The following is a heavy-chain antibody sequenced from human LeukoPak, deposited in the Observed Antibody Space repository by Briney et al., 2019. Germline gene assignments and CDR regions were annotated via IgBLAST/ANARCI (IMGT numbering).Heavy chain of an antibody. CDR3: ARAREPYCSSTSCQKNYYYYYGMDV. CDR2: IYSGGST. V-gene: IGHV3-66*01. J-gene: IGHJ6*02. Sequence: GGSLRLSCAASGFTVSSNYMSWVRQAPGKGLEWVSVIYSGGSTYYADSVKGRFTISRDNSKNRLYLQMNSLRAEDTAVCYCARAREPYCSSTSCQKNYYYYYGMDVWGQGTTVTVSS. D-gene: IGHD2-2*01. CDR1: GFTVSSNY.